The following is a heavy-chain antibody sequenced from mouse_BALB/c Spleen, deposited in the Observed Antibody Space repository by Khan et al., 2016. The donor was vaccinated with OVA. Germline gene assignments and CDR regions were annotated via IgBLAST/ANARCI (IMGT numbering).Heavy chain of an antibody. CDR1: GFSLSDYG. Sequence: QVQLKESGPGLVAPSQSLSITCTASGFSLSDYGVSWIRQPPGKGLEWLGVIWGGGITYHNSALKSRLNISKDNYKSHVFLKMNSLQTDDTAMYDWARPYYDCYYAMDYWGQGTSVTVSS. J-gene: IGHJ4*01. V-gene: IGHV2-6-5*01. D-gene: IGHD2-10*01. CDR2: IWGGGIT. CDR3: ARPYYDCYYAMDY.